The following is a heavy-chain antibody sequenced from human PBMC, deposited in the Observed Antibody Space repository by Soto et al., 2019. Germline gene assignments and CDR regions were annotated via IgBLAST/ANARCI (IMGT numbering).Heavy chain of an antibody. J-gene: IGHJ3*02. D-gene: IGHD1-1*01. CDR3: ARKGMERPFYPAFDI. CDR1: GYTFTSYG. V-gene: IGHV1-18*01. Sequence: ASVKVSCKASGYTFTSYGISWVRQAPGQGLEWMGWISAYNGNTNYAQKLQGRVTMTTDTSTSTAYMELRSLRSDDTAVYYCARKGMERPFYPAFDIWGKGTMVTVPS. CDR2: ISAYNGNT.